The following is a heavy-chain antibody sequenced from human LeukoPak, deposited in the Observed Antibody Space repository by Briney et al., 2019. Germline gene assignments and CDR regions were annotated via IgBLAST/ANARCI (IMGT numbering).Heavy chain of an antibody. Sequence: ASVKVSCKASGYTFTGYYMHWVRQAPGQGLEWMGWINPNSGGTNYAQKFQGRVTMTRDTSISTAYMELSRLRSDDTAVYYCARVAIRLVGATGYYYYYGMDVWGQGTTVPVSS. J-gene: IGHJ6*02. V-gene: IGHV1-2*02. CDR1: GYTFTGYY. CDR2: INPNSGGT. D-gene: IGHD1-26*01. CDR3: ARVAIRLVGATGYYYYYGMDV.